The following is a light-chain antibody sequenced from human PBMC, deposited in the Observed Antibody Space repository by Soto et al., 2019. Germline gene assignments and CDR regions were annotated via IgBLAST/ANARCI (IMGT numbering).Light chain of an antibody. CDR1: QSVSSN. J-gene: IGKJ5*01. CDR3: QQRSTWPT. CDR2: GAS. Sequence: IVMTQSPATLSVSPGERATLSCRASQSVSSNLAWYQQKPGQAPRLLIYGASIRATDIPDRFSGSGSGTDFTLTISSLEPEDFALYYCQQRSTWPTFGQGTRLEIK. V-gene: IGKV3-11*01.